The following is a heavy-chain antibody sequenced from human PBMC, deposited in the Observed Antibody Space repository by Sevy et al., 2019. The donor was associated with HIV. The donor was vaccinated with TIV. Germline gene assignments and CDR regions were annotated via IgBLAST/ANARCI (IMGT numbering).Heavy chain of an antibody. V-gene: IGHV5-51*01. CDR2: IYPGDSDT. CDR1: GYSFTSYW. J-gene: IGHJ3*02. CDR3: ARRGSSGWYGDAFDI. D-gene: IGHD6-19*01. Sequence: GESLKISCKGSGYSFTSYWIGWVRQMPGKGLEWTGIIYPGDSDTRYSPSFQGQVTISADKSISTAYLQWSSLKASDTAMYYCARRGSSGWYGDAFDIWGQGTMVTVSS.